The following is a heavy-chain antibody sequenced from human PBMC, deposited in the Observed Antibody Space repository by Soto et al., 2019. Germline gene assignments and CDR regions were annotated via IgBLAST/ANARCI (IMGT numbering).Heavy chain of an antibody. J-gene: IGHJ4*02. CDR2: IGGRGGNT. D-gene: IGHD4-17*01. V-gene: IGHV3-23*01. CDR3: AKPSAYGDFAGSFDS. CDR1: GFTFNNYA. Sequence: EVHLLESGGGLVQRGGSLRLSCVASGFTFNNYAMNWVRQAPGKGLEWVSNIGGRGGNTFYADSMRGRFTISRDNSKNTVYFQMNNLRVEDSATYYCAKPSAYGDFAGSFDSWGQGTLVTVSP.